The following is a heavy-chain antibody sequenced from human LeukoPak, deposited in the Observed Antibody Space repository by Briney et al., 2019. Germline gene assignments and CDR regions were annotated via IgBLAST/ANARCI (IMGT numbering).Heavy chain of an antibody. CDR3: AKIGTQWLVPGGAFDI. D-gene: IGHD6-19*01. CDR1: GFTFSSYA. CDR2: ISGSGCST. J-gene: IGHJ3*02. V-gene: IGHV3-23*01. Sequence: RGSLRLSCAASGFTFSSYAMSWVRQAPGKGLEWVSAISGSGCSTYYADSVKGRFTISRDNSKNTLYLQMNSLRAEDTAVYYCAKIGTQWLVPGGAFDIWGQGTMVTVSS.